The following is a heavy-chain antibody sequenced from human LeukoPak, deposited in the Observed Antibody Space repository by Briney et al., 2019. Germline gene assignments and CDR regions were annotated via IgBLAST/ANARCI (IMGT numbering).Heavy chain of an antibody. V-gene: IGHV3-7*01. CDR2: IRYDGNEI. D-gene: IGHD4-17*01. J-gene: IGHJ5*02. Sequence: GGSLRLSCAASGFIFSSYYMSWVRPAPGKGLEWVATIRYDGNEIFYADSVKGRFTMSRDNAENSLYLQMNTLRAEDSALYYCATLMDAGTTFDNWGQGTPATVSS. CDR1: GFIFSSYY. CDR3: ATLMDAGTTFDN.